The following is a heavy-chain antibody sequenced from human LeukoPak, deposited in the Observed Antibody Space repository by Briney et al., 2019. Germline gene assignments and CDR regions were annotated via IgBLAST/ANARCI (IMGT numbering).Heavy chain of an antibody. J-gene: IGHJ4*02. Sequence: GGPLILSCVSSGITFSGSGMHWVRQTSGRGLEWVGRFKSNTNNLAPEYAASVSGRFTISRDDSKTTAYLRMNTLKTRDTAIYYCSVYYSEGADYHPTDQGGEGTLVTVHS. V-gene: IGHV3-73*01. CDR1: GITFSGSG. CDR3: SVYYSEGADYHPTDQ. CDR2: FKSNTNNLAP. D-gene: IGHD5/OR15-5a*01.